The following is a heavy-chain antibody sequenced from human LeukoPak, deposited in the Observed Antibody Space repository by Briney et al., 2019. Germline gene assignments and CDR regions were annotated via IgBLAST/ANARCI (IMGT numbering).Heavy chain of an antibody. V-gene: IGHV1-18*04. CDR2: ISGHNGHT. Sequence: APVKVSCKASRYTFTSYGINWVRQAPGHRLEWMGWISGHNGHTNYVQKMQGRVTMTTDTSTNTAYMELRNLTSDDTAVYYGARGPGIAVAGVFDYWGQGSLVTVSS. CDR3: ARGPGIAVAGVFDY. D-gene: IGHD6-19*01. CDR1: RYTFTSYG. J-gene: IGHJ4*02.